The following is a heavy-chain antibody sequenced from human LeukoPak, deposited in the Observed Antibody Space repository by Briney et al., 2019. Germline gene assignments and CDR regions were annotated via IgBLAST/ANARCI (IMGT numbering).Heavy chain of an antibody. CDR2: ISGSGGST. CDR1: GFTFSSHA. V-gene: IGHV3-23*01. CDR3: AKSGITMVRGAMYYFDY. Sequence: GGSLRLSCAAYGFTFSSHARSWVRQNPGNGMEWLSAISGSGGSTYYADSVKGRFTISRDNSKSTLYLQINSLRAEDTAVYYCAKSGITMVRGAMYYFDYWGQGTLVTVSS. J-gene: IGHJ4*02. D-gene: IGHD3-10*01.